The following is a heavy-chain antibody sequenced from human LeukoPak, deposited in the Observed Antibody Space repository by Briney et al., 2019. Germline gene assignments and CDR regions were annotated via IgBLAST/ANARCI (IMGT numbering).Heavy chain of an antibody. CDR2: LSNDGGCT. J-gene: IGHJ4*02. V-gene: IGHV3-23*01. D-gene: IGHD1-26*01. CDR1: FSFRNSI. CDR3: SRERMGAFDS. Sequence: GGSLTLSCAAGFSFRNSIIYWVRQAPGTGVGGVAGLSNDGGCTDSADSVIGRFTISRVNSQDTLYLQLKSLRVEDTAVYYLSRERMGAFDSWGQGALVTVS.